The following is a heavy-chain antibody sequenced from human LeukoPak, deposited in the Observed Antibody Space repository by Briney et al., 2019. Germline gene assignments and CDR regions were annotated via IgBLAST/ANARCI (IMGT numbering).Heavy chain of an antibody. Sequence: SETLSLTCAVYGGPFSGYYWSWIRQPPGKGLEWIGEINHSGSTNYNPSLKSRVTISVDTSKNQFSLKLSSVTAADTAVYYCARGSTVTTYFDYWGQGTLVTVSS. J-gene: IGHJ4*02. V-gene: IGHV4-34*01. CDR3: ARGSTVTTYFDY. CDR1: GGPFSGYY. D-gene: IGHD4-11*01. CDR2: INHSGST.